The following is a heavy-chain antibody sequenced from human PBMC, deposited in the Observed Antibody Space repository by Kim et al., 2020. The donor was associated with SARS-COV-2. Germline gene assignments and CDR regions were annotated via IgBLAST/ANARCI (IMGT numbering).Heavy chain of an antibody. CDR2: GT. J-gene: IGHJ4*02. Sequence: GTIYAPKFQGRVTMTRDTSINTDYMDLSSLRSDDTAIYYCARENNCSFDYWGQGTLVTVSS. CDR3: ARENNCSFDY. D-gene: IGHD1-1*01. V-gene: IGHV1-2*02.